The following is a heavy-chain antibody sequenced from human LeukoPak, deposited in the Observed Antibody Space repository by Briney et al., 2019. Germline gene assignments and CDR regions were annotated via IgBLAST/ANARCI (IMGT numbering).Heavy chain of an antibody. V-gene: IGHV3-30*04. J-gene: IGHJ4*02. CDR2: ISYDGSNK. CDR3: ARDFPSYALGIDY. CDR1: GFTFSSYA. D-gene: IGHD1-26*01. Sequence: PGGSLRLSCAASGFTFSSYAMHWVRQAPGKGLEWVAVISYDGSNKYYADSVKGRFTISRDNSKNTLYLQMNSLRAEDTAVYYCARDFPSYALGIDYWGQGTLVTVSS.